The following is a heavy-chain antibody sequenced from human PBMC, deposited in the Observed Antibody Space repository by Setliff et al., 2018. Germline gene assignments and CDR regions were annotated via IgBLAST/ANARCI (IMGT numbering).Heavy chain of an antibody. Sequence: VKVSCNASGGTFSSYGISWVRQAPGQGLEWMGGTIPMFGTTNYARKFQGRVTIITDESTSTAYMQLSSLGSEDTAVYYCVREGVDSRSSTDYRYYMDVWGKGTTGTVSS. CDR3: VREGVDSRSSTDYRYYMDV. CDR1: GGTFSSYG. J-gene: IGHJ6*03. D-gene: IGHD3-22*01. CDR2: TIPMFGTT. V-gene: IGHV1-69*05.